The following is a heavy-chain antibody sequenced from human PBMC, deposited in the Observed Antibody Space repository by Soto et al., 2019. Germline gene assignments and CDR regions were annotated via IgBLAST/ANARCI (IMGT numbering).Heavy chain of an antibody. CDR1: GFTFSSYS. Sequence: LRLSCAASGFTFSSYSLNWVRQAPGKGLEWVSSISSSSSYIYYADSVKGRFTISRDNAKNSLYLQMNSLRAEDTAVYYCARVPDCSSTSCPRWGAFDIWGQGTMVTVSS. CDR2: ISSSSSYI. J-gene: IGHJ3*02. V-gene: IGHV3-21*01. D-gene: IGHD2-2*01. CDR3: ARVPDCSSTSCPRWGAFDI.